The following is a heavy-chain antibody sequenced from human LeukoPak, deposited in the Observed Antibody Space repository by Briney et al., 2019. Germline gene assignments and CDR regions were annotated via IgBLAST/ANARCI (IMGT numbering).Heavy chain of an antibody. CDR2: INHSGST. J-gene: IGHJ4*02. Sequence: SETLSLTCAVYGGSFSGYYWSWIRQPPGKGLEWLGEINHSGSTNYNPSLKSRVTISVDTSKNQFSLKLSSVTAADTAVYYCARQVSGFTIFAIWGQGTLVTVSS. D-gene: IGHD3-3*01. V-gene: IGHV4-34*01. CDR1: GGSFSGYY. CDR3: ARQVSGFTIFAI.